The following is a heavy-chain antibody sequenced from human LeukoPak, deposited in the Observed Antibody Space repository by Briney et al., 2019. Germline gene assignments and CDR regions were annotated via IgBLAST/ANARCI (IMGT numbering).Heavy chain of an antibody. V-gene: IGHV1-8*01. CDR1: GYTFTNFD. D-gene: IGHD2-2*01. Sequence: RASVKVSCKASGYTFTNFDINWVRQPPGRGLEWMGLMNPVTGDSGSAQKFQGRVTLTRDTSITTAFMDLSSLRSDDTAFYYCARAPMGTAALYWGQGTLVTVSS. CDR2: MNPVTGDS. J-gene: IGHJ4*02. CDR3: ARAPMGTAALY.